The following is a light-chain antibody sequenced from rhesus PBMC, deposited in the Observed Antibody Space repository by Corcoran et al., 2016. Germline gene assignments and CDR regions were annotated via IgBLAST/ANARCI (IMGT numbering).Light chain of an antibody. CDR1: QGMSNN. CDR3: LHSSGIT. CDR2: AAS. J-gene: IGKJ3*01. Sequence: DIQMTQSPSSLSASVGDRVTITCQASQGMSNNLAWYQQKPGKVPKLLIYAASILQSGVPSRLRGSGAGTEFPLPFSSLQTEDFATYYCLHSSGITFGPGTKLDIK. V-gene: IGKV1S17*01.